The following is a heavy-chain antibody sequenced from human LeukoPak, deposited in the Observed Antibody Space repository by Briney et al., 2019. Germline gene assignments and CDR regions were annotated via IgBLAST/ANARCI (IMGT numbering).Heavy chain of an antibody. CDR2: ISYDGSNK. D-gene: IGHD5-12*01. CDR1: GFTFSSYG. J-gene: IGHJ4*02. Sequence: PGRSLRLSCAASGFTFSSYGMHWVRQAPGKGLKWVAVISYDGSNKYYADSVNGRFTNSRDNSMNTLYLQMNSLRTEDTAVYYWARGCGDNGYDYWGQGTLVTVSS. CDR3: ARGCGDNGYDY. V-gene: IGHV3-30*03.